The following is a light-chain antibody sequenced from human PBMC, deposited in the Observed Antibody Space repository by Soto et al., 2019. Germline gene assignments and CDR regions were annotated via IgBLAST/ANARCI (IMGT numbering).Light chain of an antibody. Sequence: QSALTQPPSVSAAPGQKVTISCSGGSSNIGNNYVSWYQHLPGTAPKLLIYDNYKRPSGIPDRFSASKSGTSATLGISGLQTGDEADYYCGTWDASLSAWLFGGGTKLTVL. J-gene: IGLJ3*02. CDR2: DNY. CDR3: GTWDASLSAWL. V-gene: IGLV1-51*01. CDR1: SSNIGNNY.